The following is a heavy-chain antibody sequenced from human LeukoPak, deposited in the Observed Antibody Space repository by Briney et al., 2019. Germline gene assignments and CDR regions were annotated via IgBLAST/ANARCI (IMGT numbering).Heavy chain of an antibody. J-gene: IGHJ4*02. CDR2: ISYDGSNK. CDR3: AKRRSDGYNKYFDY. D-gene: IGHD5-24*01. V-gene: IGHV3-30*18. CDR1: GFTFSSYG. Sequence: GGSLRLSCAASGFTFSSYGMHWVRQAPDKALEWVAVISYDGSNKYYADSVKGRFTISRDNSKNTLYLQMNSLRAEDTAVYYCAKRRSDGYNKYFDYWGQGTLVTVSS.